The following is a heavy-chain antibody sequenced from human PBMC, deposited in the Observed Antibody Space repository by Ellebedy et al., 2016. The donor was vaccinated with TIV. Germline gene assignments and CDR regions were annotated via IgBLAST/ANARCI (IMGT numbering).Heavy chain of an antibody. D-gene: IGHD3-22*01. CDR2: ISSTSTYI. CDR1: GFSFSPYT. J-gene: IGHJ4*02. Sequence: GGSLRLXCAASGFSFSPYTMNWVRQAPGKGLEWVSSISSTSTYIYYADSVKGRFTISRDNSKNTLYLQMNSLRAEDTAVYYCANLQGYHYISESWGQGTLVIVSS. CDR3: ANLQGYHYISES. V-gene: IGHV3-21*04.